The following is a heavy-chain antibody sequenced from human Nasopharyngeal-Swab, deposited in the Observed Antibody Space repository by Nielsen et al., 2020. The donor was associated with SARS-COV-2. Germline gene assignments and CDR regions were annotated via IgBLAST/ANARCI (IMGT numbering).Heavy chain of an antibody. D-gene: IGHD1-7*01. CDR3: ARFGITGTTRASGFDY. J-gene: IGHJ4*02. Sequence: VRQAPGKGLEWVAVISYDGSNKYYADSVKDRFTISRDNSKNTLYLQMNSLRAEDTAVYYCARFGITGTTRASGFDYWGQGTLVTVSS. CDR2: ISYDGSNK. V-gene: IGHV3-30*03.